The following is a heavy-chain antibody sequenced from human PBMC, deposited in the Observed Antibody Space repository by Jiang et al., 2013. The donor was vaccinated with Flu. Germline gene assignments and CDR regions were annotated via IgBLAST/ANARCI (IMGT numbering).Heavy chain of an antibody. J-gene: IGHJ3*02. Sequence: LLKPSETLSLTCAGYGESFSGYYWSWIRQPPGQGLEWIGEINHSGSTDYNPSLKGRVTISVDTSKNQFSLNLSSVTAADTAMYHCVRLTASDGFDIWGQGTMVTVSS. CDR3: VRLTASDGFDI. CDR2: INHSGST. V-gene: IGHV4-34*01. CDR1: GESFSGYY.